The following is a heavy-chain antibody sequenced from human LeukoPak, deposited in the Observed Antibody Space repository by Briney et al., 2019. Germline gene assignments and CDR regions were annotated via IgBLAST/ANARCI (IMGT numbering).Heavy chain of an antibody. Sequence: PSETLSLTCTVSGGSISGFYWSWIRQPPGQGLEWIGYIFYSGSTNYNPTLKSRVTISVDASENQFSLRLSSVTAADTAVYFCARRASWLPYFDLWGRGTLVAVSS. CDR3: ARRASWLPYFDL. CDR2: IFYSGST. CDR1: GGSISGFY. D-gene: IGHD6-13*01. V-gene: IGHV4-59*08. J-gene: IGHJ2*01.